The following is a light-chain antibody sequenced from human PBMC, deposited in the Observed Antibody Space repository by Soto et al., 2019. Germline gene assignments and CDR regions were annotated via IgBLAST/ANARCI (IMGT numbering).Light chain of an antibody. Sequence: EIVLTKSPDTLSLSAGERATLSCRASQSISTNYLAWYQNKPGQAPRLLIYGASSRATGIPDRFSGSGSGTDFTLRIRRLEPEDFAVYYCQHYVGSPRWTFGQGPEVE. J-gene: IGKJ1*01. CDR3: QHYVGSPRWT. CDR1: QSISTNY. CDR2: GAS. V-gene: IGKV3-20*01.